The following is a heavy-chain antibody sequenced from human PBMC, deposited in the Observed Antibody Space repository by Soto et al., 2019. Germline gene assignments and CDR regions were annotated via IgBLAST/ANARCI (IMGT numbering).Heavy chain of an antibody. D-gene: IGHD3-10*01. J-gene: IGHJ4*02. Sequence: QVQLVESGGTLVKPGGSLRLSCVASGFTLGDSYMGWIRQAPGKGLEWISSISHNAITMDYADSVKGRFIISRANGQNSLFLQMTSLRVDATGAYYCAREVAAGSYFWGPRTLITFAS. CDR3: AREVAAGSYF. CDR1: GFTLGDSY. V-gene: IGHV3-11*01. CDR2: ISHNAITM.